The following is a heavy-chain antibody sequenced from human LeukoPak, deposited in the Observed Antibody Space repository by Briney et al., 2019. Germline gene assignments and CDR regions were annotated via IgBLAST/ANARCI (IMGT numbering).Heavy chain of an antibody. CDR2: IKQDGSAI. Sequence: PGGSLRLSCAASGFTLSSYWMSWVRQAPGKGLEWVANIKQDGSAIYYVDSVKGRFTISRDNAKNSLYLQMNSLRVEDTAVYYCATWRGSGSYGGYFDYWGQGTPVTVSS. CDR1: GFTLSSYW. V-gene: IGHV3-7*01. CDR3: ATWRGSGSYGGYFDY. J-gene: IGHJ4*02. D-gene: IGHD3-10*01.